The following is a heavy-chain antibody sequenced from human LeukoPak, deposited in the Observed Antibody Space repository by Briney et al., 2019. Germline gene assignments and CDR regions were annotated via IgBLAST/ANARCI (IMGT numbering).Heavy chain of an antibody. Sequence: SVKVSCKASGGTFSSYTISWVRQAPGQGLEWMGRIIPILGIANYAQKFQGRVTITADKSMSTAYMELSSLRSEDTAVYYCAGQLWTNYNWFDPWGQGTLVTVSS. D-gene: IGHD5-18*01. CDR3: AGQLWTNYNWFDP. CDR1: GGTFSSYT. CDR2: IIPILGIA. J-gene: IGHJ5*02. V-gene: IGHV1-69*02.